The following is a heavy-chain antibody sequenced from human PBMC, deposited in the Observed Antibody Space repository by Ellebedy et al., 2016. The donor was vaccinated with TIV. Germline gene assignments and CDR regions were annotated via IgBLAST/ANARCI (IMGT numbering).Heavy chain of an antibody. D-gene: IGHD3-22*01. CDR1: GYIFTDYY. CDR3: ARSHYVDGSGHSPPFDY. V-gene: IGHV1-46*01. Sequence: ASVKVSXXASGYIFTDYYIQWVREAPGRGLEWLGRIDTADGRTTYARHFEGRIAMTRDTSTSTVYMDLSRLRSEDTAVYYCARSHYVDGSGHSPPFDYWGQGTLVTVSS. CDR2: IDTADGRT. J-gene: IGHJ4*02.